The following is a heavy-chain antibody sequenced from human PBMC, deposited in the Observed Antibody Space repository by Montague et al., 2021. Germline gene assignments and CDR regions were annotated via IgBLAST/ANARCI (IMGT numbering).Heavy chain of an antibody. Sequence: SETLSLTCTVSGGSFSTYHWIWLRRPPGKGLEWIGETHYNGNTNYNYNPPLKSRVTISVDKSNNQFSLKLSSVTAADTAVYYCARDREHTSARFIHPWGQGTPVTVSS. V-gene: IGHV4-59*01. D-gene: IGHD3-16*01. CDR3: ARDREHTSARFIHP. J-gene: IGHJ5*02. CDR2: THYNGNT. CDR1: GGSFSTYH.